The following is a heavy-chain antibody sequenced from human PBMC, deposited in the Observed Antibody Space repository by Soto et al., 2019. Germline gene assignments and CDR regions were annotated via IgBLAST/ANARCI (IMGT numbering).Heavy chain of an antibody. CDR3: ATRPLLRGAP. D-gene: IGHD3-16*01. V-gene: IGHV3-53*01. J-gene: IGHJ3*01. CDR1: GFTFSSND. CDR2: IWTSGST. Sequence: EVQLVESGGGLIQPGGSLRLSCEASGFTFSSNDMNWVLQAPGKGLEWVSLIWTSGSTAYADSVKGRFTISRDTSKSALYIHMSSLRAEDTAVYYCATRPLLRGAPWGQGTMVTVSS.